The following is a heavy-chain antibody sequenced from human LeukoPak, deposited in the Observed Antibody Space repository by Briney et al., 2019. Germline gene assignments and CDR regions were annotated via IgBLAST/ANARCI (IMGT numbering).Heavy chain of an antibody. V-gene: IGHV4-39*01. D-gene: IGHD2-2*01. CDR3: ARHRIPAALASAFDY. J-gene: IGHJ4*02. Sequence: SETLSVTCTVSGGSISSSSYYWDWIRQPPGKGLEWIGAIYYSGNTNYNPSLKSRVTISVDTSKNQFSLKLSSVTAADTAVYYCARHRIPAALASAFDYWGQGTLVTVSS. CDR1: GGSISSSSYY. CDR2: IYYSGNT.